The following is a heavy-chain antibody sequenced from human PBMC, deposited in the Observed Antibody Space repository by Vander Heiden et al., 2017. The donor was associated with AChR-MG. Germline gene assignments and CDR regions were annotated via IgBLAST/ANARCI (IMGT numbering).Heavy chain of an antibody. CDR2: ISYDGSNK. CDR3: ARDRHCSSTSCRSAEFDP. V-gene: IGHV3-30-3*01. J-gene: IGHJ5*02. D-gene: IGHD2-2*01. CDR1: GVTSSSSA. Sequence: QVQLVESGGGVVQPGRSLRLSCAASGVTSSSSAMHWVRQAPGKGLEWVAVISYDGSNKYYADSVKGRFTISRDNSKNTLYLQMNSLRAEDTAVYYCARDRHCSSTSCRSAEFDPWGQGTLVTVSS.